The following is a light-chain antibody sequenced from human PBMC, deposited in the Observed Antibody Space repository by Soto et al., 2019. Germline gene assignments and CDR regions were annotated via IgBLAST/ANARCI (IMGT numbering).Light chain of an antibody. Sequence: IVRTQSPASLSGSAGERATVSCGASQSVSSDLAWYHQKPGQAPRLPIYGASTRATGIPARFSGSGSGTEFTLTINSLQSEDFAVYYCQQYNNWPRTFGQGTKVDIK. J-gene: IGKJ1*01. CDR1: QSVSSD. CDR2: GAS. V-gene: IGKV3-15*01. CDR3: QQYNNWPRT.